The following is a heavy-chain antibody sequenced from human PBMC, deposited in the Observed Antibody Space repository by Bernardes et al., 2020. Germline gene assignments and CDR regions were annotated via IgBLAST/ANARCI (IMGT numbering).Heavy chain of an antibody. CDR2: INHSGST. D-gene: IGHD3-22*01. CDR3: ARIDSSGYYRSEYFQH. Sequence: SETLSLTCAVYGGSFSGYYWSWIRQPPGKGLEWIGEINHSGSTNYNPSLKSRVTISVDTSKNQFSLKLSSVTAADTAVYYCARIDSSGYYRSEYFQHWGQGTLVTVSS. V-gene: IGHV4-34*01. CDR1: GGSFSGYY. J-gene: IGHJ1*01.